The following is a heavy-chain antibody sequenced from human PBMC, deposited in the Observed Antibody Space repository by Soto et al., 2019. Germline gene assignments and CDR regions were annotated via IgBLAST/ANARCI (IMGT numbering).Heavy chain of an antibody. CDR3: ARDVLEPDYYYGMDV. CDR2: IKQDGSEK. V-gene: IGHV3-7*01. D-gene: IGHD1-1*01. CDR1: GFTFSSYW. Sequence: GWSLRLSCAASGFTFSSYWMSWVRQAPGKGLEWVANIKQDGSEKYYVDSVKGRFTISRDNAKNSLYLQMNSLRAEDTAVYYCARDVLEPDYYYGMDVWGQGTTVTVSS. J-gene: IGHJ6*02.